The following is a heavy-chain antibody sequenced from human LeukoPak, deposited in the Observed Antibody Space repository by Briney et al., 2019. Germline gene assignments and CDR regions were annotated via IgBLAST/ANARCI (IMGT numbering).Heavy chain of an antibody. CDR2: INHSGST. V-gene: IGHV4-34*01. CDR3: ARGSAFYDFWSGYFTY. Sequence: SETLSLTCAVYGGSFSGYYWSWIRQPPGKGLEWIGEINHSGSTNYNPSLKSRVTISVDTSKNQFSLKLSSVTAADTAVYYCARGSAFYDFWSGYFTYWGQGTLVTVSS. J-gene: IGHJ4*02. CDR1: GGSFSGYY. D-gene: IGHD3-3*01.